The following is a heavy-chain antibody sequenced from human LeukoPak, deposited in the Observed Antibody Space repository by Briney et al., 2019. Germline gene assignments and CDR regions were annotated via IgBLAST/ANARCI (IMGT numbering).Heavy chain of an antibody. CDR3: ARGRTMVLRPGFDY. D-gene: IGHD3-10*01. V-gene: IGHV1-8*02. CDR2: MNPNSGNT. Sequence: GASVKVSCKASGYTFTSYGISWVRQAPGQGLEWMGWMNPNSGNTGYAQKFQGRVTMTRNTSISTAYMELSSLRSEDTAVYYCARGRTMVLRPGFDYWGQGTLVTVSS. CDR1: GYTFTSYG. J-gene: IGHJ4*02.